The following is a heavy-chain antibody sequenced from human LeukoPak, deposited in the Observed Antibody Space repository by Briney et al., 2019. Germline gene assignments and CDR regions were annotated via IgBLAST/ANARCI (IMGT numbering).Heavy chain of an antibody. D-gene: IGHD4-17*01. Sequence: SETLSLTCTVFGGSISSYYWSWIRQPPGKGLEWIGYIYYSGSTNYNPSLKSRVTISVDTSKNQFSLKLSSVTAADTAVYYCARDASTTTVTTGLDYWGQGTLVTVSS. V-gene: IGHV4-59*01. J-gene: IGHJ4*02. CDR3: ARDASTTTVTTGLDY. CDR1: GGSISSYY. CDR2: IYYSGST.